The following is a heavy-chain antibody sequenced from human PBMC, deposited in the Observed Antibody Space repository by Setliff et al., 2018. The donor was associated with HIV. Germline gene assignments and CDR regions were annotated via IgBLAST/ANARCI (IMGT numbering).Heavy chain of an antibody. CDR1: GGSFSGYY. V-gene: IGHV4-34*01. J-gene: IGHJ1*01. CDR2: ISHTGST. D-gene: IGHD3-9*01. CDR3: ARGRHYYDILTDYYKEVEYFQY. Sequence: PSETLSLTCAVYGGSFSGYYWTWIRQTPGTGLEWIGEISHTGSTNYNPSLKSRVIMSVDTSKNQFSLRLTSVTAADTAVYYCARGRHYYDILTDYYKEVEYFQYWGQGTLVTVSS.